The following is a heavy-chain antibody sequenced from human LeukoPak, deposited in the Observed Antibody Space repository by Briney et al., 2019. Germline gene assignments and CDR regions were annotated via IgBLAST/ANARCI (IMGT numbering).Heavy chain of an antibody. J-gene: IGHJ4*02. D-gene: IGHD5-18*01. CDR1: GGFIHTYN. CDR3: ARDREHSYGSDLDH. Sequence: NPSETLSLTCTVSGGFIHTYNWIWIRQPAGKGLEWVGRNNVAGDSYYNPSLKSRVSISVDRPNNRFSLELTSVTAADTAVYYGARDREHSYGSDLDHWGQVILVTVSS. V-gene: IGHV4-4*07. CDR2: NNVAGDS.